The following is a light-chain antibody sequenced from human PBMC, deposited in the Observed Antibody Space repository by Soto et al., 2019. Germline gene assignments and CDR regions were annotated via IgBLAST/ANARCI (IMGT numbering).Light chain of an antibody. CDR1: QNVRTNE. V-gene: IGKV3-20*01. Sequence: EVVLTQSPGTLSLSPGERATLSCRASQNVRTNELAWYQQKPRQAPRLLIYGGSSRATGITGRFSGRGSGTDFTLTICSLQPDDFAVYYCQDYDTSAPCTFGQGTKLEIK. J-gene: IGKJ2*02. CDR2: GGS. CDR3: QDYDTSAPCT.